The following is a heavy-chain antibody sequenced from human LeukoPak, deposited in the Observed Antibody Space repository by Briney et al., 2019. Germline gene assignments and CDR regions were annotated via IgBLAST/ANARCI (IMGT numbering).Heavy chain of an antibody. CDR2: INPNSGGT. D-gene: IGHD2-2*01. J-gene: IGHJ4*02. CDR3: ARSAREEYQLLRFDY. V-gene: IGHV1-2*02. CDR1: GYTFTGYY. Sequence: ASVKVSCKASGYTFTGYYMHWVRQAPGQGLEWMGWINPNSGGTNYAQKFQGRVTMTRDTSISKDYMELSRLRSDATAVYYCARSAREEYQLLRFDYWGQGTLVNVSS.